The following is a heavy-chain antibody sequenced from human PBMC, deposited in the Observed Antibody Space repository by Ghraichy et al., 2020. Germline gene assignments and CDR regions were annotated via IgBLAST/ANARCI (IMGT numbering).Heavy chain of an antibody. D-gene: IGHD3-22*01. CDR2: IYSGGST. CDR1: GFTVSSNY. V-gene: IGHV3-53*01. J-gene: IGHJ4*02. Sequence: GGSLRLSCAASGFTVSSNYMSWVRQAPGKGLEWVSVIYSGGSTYYADSVKGRFTISRDNSKNTLYLQMNSLRAEDTAVYYCAREMYYYDSSGSRRYFDYWGQGTLVTVSS. CDR3: AREMYYYDSSGSRRYFDY.